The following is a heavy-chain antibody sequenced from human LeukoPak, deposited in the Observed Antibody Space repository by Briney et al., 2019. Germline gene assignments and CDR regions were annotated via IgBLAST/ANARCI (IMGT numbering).Heavy chain of an antibody. V-gene: IGHV3-7*01. D-gene: IGHD6-19*01. CDR3: ARDGGSSGRGYFDY. CDR1: GFTFSSYW. Sequence: GGSLXRSCAASGFTFSSYWMSWVRQAPGKGLEXVAXIKQDGSEKYYVDSVKGRFTLSSDNAKNSLYLQMNSLRAEDTAVYYCARDGGSSGRGYFDYWGQGTLVTVSS. J-gene: IGHJ4*02. CDR2: IKQDGSEK.